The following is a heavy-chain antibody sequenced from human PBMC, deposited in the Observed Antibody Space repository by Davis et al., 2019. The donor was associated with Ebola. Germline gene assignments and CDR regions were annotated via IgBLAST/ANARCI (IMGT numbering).Heavy chain of an antibody. D-gene: IGHD6-13*01. CDR2: IYYSGST. J-gene: IGHJ4*02. CDR1: GGSVSSGSYY. V-gene: IGHV4-61*01. CDR3: ARFYSSPLLFDY. Sequence: PSETLSLTCTVSGGSVSSGSYYWSWIRQPPGKGLEWIGYIYYSGSTNYNPSLKSRVTISVDTSKNQFSLKLSSVTAADTAVYYCARFYSSPLLFDYWGQGTLVTVSS.